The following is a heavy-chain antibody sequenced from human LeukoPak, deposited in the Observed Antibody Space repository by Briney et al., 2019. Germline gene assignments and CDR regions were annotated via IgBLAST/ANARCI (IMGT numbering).Heavy chain of an antibody. CDR3: ARDGRIRGAFDI. J-gene: IGHJ3*02. V-gene: IGHV3-21*01. CDR1: GFTFSSYS. D-gene: IGHD3-10*01. Sequence: PGGSLRLSCAASGFTFSSYSMNWVRQAPGKGLEWVSSISSSSSYIYYADSVKGRFTISRDNAKNSLYLQMNSLRAEDTAVYYCARDGRIRGAFDIWGKGTMVTVSS. CDR2: ISSSSSYI.